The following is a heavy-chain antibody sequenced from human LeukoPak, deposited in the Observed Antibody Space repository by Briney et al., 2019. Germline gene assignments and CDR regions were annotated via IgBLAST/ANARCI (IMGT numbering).Heavy chain of an antibody. J-gene: IGHJ5*02. CDR1: GGSINNYY. D-gene: IGHD2-15*01. CDR3: TKGNGNVVGWLDP. V-gene: IGHV4-59*01. CDR2: ISYSGST. Sequence: SETLSLTCTVSGGSINNYYWTWIRQPPGKGLEWIGYISYSGSTNYNPSLKSRVTLSVDTSKNQISLKLRFVTAADTAVYYCTKGNGNVVGWLDPWGQGTLVTVSS.